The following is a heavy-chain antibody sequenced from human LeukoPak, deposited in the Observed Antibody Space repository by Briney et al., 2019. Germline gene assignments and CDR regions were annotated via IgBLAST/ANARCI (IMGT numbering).Heavy chain of an antibody. V-gene: IGHV4-4*07. D-gene: IGHD6-13*01. Sequence: SETLSLTCTVSGGSISSYYWSWIRQPAGKGLEWIGRIYTSGSTNYSPSLKSRVTMSVDTSKNQFSLTLSSVTAADTAVYCCAREVAAAGTRWFDPWGQGTLVTVSS. CDR1: GGSISSYY. J-gene: IGHJ5*02. CDR3: AREVAAAGTRWFDP. CDR2: IYTSGST.